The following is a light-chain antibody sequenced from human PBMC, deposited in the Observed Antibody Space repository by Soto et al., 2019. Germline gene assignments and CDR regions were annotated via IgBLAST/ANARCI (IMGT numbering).Light chain of an antibody. V-gene: IGKV3-11*01. Sequence: EMVLSPSPATLTLSPVERATLSCRASQSVSSYLAWYQQKPGQAPRLLIYDASNRATGIPARFSGSGSGTDFTLTISSLEPEDFAVYYCQQRSNWPTFGQGALLEIK. CDR3: QQRSNWPT. CDR2: DAS. J-gene: IGKJ5*01. CDR1: QSVSSY.